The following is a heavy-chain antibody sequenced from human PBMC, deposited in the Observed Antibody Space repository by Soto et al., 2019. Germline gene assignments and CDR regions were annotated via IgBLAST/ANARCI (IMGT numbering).Heavy chain of an antibody. Sequence: AXGSLRLYCAASGFTFSSYSMHWVRQAPGKGLEWVAVISYDGSNKYYADSVKGRFTISRDNSKNTLYLQMNSLRAEDTAVYYCPIALSDYAGPFDYWGQGTLVTVPS. J-gene: IGHJ4*02. CDR1: GFTFSSYS. CDR2: ISYDGSNK. V-gene: IGHV3-30-3*01. D-gene: IGHD4-17*01. CDR3: PIALSDYAGPFDY.